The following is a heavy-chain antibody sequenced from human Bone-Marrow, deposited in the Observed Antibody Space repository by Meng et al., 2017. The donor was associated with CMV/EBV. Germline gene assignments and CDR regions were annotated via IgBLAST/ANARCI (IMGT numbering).Heavy chain of an antibody. D-gene: IGHD4-11*01. V-gene: IGHV1-2*02. CDR3: ARASPLYYSNEGVYYYYYGMDV. J-gene: IGHJ6*02. Sequence: ASVKVSCKASGYTFTGYYMHWVRQAPGQGLEWMGWINPNSGGTNYAQKLQGRVTMTTDTSTSTAYMELRSLRSDDTAVYYCARASPLYYSNEGVYYYYYGMDVWGQGTTVTVSS. CDR2: INPNSGGT. CDR1: GYTFTGYY.